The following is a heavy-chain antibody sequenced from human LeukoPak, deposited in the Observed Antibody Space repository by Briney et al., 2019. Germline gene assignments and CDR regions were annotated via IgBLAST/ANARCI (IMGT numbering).Heavy chain of an antibody. J-gene: IGHJ4*02. V-gene: IGHV1-18*01. CDR1: GYTFTSFG. CDR2: ISVYNGNA. Sequence: ASVKVSCKTSGYTFTSFGVSWVRQAPGQGLEWMGWISVYNGNADYAQKFKGRVTMTEDTSTDTAYMELSSLRSEDTAVYYCALPQWRGYFDYWGQGTLVTVSS. CDR3: ALPQWRGYFDY. D-gene: IGHD6-19*01.